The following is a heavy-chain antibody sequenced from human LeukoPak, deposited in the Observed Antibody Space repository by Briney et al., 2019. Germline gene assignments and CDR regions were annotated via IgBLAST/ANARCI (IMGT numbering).Heavy chain of an antibody. D-gene: IGHD3-22*01. CDR1: GYTFTSYG. Sequence: WASVKVSCKASGYTFTSYGISWVRQAPGQGLEWMGWISAYNGNTNYAQKLQGRVTMTTDTSTSTAYMELRSLRSDDTAVYYCARDTYYYDSSGYSGWFDPWGQGTLVTVSS. CDR2: ISAYNGNT. V-gene: IGHV1-18*01. CDR3: ARDTYYYDSSGYSGWFDP. J-gene: IGHJ5*02.